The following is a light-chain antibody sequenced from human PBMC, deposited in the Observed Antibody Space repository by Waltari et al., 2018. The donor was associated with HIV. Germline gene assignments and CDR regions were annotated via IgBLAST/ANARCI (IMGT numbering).Light chain of an antibody. Sequence: DVQMTQSPSSLSASIGDRVIISCRAGQELSNLLAWFQQRPGKAPKSLIYGASTLQTGVPSSKFSGAGSGTDFTLTITNRQPEDVATYECQQYTSFPLTFGGGTTVEI. CDR3: QQYTSFPLT. CDR1: QELSNL. CDR2: GAS. V-gene: IGKV1-16*02. J-gene: IGKJ4*01.